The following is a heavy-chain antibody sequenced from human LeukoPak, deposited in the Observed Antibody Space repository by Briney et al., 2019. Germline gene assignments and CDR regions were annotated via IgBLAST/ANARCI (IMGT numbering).Heavy chain of an antibody. J-gene: IGHJ4*02. CDR2: ISASGGNT. V-gene: IGHV3-23*01. D-gene: IGHD1-26*01. CDR3: AKENHGIVGATTLIDY. CDR1: GFTFSSYA. Sequence: PGGSLRLSCAASGFTFSSYAMSWVRQAPGKGLEWVSVISASGGNTHYADSVKGRFTISRDNSKNTLYLQMNSLRAEDTAVYYCAKENHGIVGATTLIDYWGQGTLVTVSS.